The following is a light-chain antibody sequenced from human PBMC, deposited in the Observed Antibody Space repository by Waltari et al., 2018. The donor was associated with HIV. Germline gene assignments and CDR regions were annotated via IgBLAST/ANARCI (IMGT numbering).Light chain of an antibody. CDR1: TSDIGNYNY. J-gene: IGLJ1*01. V-gene: IGLV2-14*01. CDR2: EVS. CDR3: SSYSSSTSPYV. Sequence: QSALTQPASVSGSPGQSITISCTGTTSDIGNYNYVSWYHHHPGRAPKLIIYEVSNRPSGVSNRFSGSKSGNTASLTVSGLHAEDEGDYYCSSYSSSTSPYVFGTGTKVTVV.